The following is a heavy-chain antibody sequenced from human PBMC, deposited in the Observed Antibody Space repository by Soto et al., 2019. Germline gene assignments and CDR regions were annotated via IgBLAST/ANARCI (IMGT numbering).Heavy chain of an antibody. CDR3: ARAQDAYSSSSPFDY. Sequence: QVQLQESGPGLVKPSETLSLTCTVSGGSISSYYWGWIRQPPGKGLEWIGYIYYSGSTNYNPSLKSRVTISVDTSKNQFSLKLSSVTAADTAVYYCARAQDAYSSSSPFDYWGQGTLVAVSS. CDR1: GGSISSYY. V-gene: IGHV4-59*01. CDR2: IYYSGST. J-gene: IGHJ4*02. D-gene: IGHD6-6*01.